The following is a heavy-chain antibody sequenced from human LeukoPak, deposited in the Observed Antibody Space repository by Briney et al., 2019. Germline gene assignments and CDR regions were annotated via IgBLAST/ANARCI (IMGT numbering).Heavy chain of an antibody. J-gene: IGHJ5*02. CDR1: GFTFSNYA. CDR2: ISGSGGDT. V-gene: IGHV3-23*01. Sequence: GGSLRLSCAASGFTFSNYAMTWVRQAPGKGLEWVSTISGSGGDTYYADSVKGRFTVSRDNAKNTLYLQMNSLRAEDTAVYYCARQTTVTTGGWFDPWGQGTLVTVSS. D-gene: IGHD4-17*01. CDR3: ARQTTVTTGGWFDP.